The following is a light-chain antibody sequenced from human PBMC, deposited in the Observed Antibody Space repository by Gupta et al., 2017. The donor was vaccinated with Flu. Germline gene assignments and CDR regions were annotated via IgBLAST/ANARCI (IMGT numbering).Light chain of an antibody. J-gene: IGKJ1*01. V-gene: IGKV4-1*01. Sequence: SLGESVTIYCKSSQSGWDNSDNENYLAWYLQKPGQPPKVLIYWASYREPGVPARFSGSGSGTDFALTISGLQAEDVGVYFCQQDRSFPLAFGQGTRVEIK. CDR2: WAS. CDR1: QSGWDNSDNENY. CDR3: QQDRSFPLA.